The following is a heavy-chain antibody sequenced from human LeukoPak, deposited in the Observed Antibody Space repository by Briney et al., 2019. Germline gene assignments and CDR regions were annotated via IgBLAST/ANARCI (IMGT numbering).Heavy chain of an antibody. CDR3: AKGHGDASGYYYFDS. J-gene: IGHJ4*02. CDR2: ISGSGGST. CDR1: GFTFSSYG. Sequence: ESGGSLRLSCAASGFTFSSYGMSWVRQAPGKGLEWVSAISGSGGSTYYADSVKGRFTISRDNSKKTLYLQMNSLRADDTAVYYCAKGHGDASGYYYFDSWGQGTLVTVSS. D-gene: IGHD3-22*01. V-gene: IGHV3-23*01.